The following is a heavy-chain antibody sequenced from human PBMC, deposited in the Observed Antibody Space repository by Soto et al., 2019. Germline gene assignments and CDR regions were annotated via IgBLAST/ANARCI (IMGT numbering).Heavy chain of an antibody. J-gene: IGHJ5*02. CDR3: ARVVRGVVNWFDP. V-gene: IGHV1-18*01. D-gene: IGHD3-10*01. CDR1: GDTFANFG. CDR2: IATYNNNK. Sequence: ASVKVSCKTSGDTFANFGLSWVRQAPGQGLEWMGWIATYNNNKNYAQKFQGRLTLTTDTSTSTAYMELESPGYDDTAVYYCARVVRGVVNWFDPWGQGTLVTVSA.